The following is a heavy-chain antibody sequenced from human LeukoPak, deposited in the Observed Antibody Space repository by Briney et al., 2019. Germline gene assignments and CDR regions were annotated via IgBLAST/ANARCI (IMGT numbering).Heavy chain of an antibody. CDR2: IYYSGST. V-gene: IGHV4-30-4*08. CDR1: GGSISSGDYY. J-gene: IGHJ5*02. Sequence: PSETLSLTCTVSGGSISSGDYYWSWIRQPPGKGLEWIGYIYYSGSTYYNPSHKSRVTISVDTSKNQFSLKLSSVTAADTAVYYCARDIRGSYPQWFDPWGQGTLVTVPS. D-gene: IGHD3-16*02. CDR3: ARDIRGSYPQWFDP.